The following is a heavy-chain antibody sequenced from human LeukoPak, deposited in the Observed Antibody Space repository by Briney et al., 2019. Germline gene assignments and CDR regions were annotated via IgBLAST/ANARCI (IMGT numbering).Heavy chain of an antibody. D-gene: IGHD6-13*01. Sequence: GGSLRLSCAASGFTFSSYAMSWVRQAPGKGLEWVSAISGSGGSTYYADSVKGRFTISRDNSKNTLYLQMNSLRAEDTAVYYCARARYSSSWYASYYGMDVWGQGTTVTVSS. J-gene: IGHJ6*02. CDR3: ARARYSSSWYASYYGMDV. CDR2: ISGSGGST. CDR1: GFTFSSYA. V-gene: IGHV3-23*01.